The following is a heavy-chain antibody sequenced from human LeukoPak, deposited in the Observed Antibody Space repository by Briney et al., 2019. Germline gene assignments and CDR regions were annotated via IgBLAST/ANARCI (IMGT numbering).Heavy chain of an antibody. CDR1: GFTFSDYY. V-gene: IGHV3-11*01. CDR2: ISTSSSSI. J-gene: IGHJ4*02. D-gene: IGHD5-12*01. Sequence: GGSLRLSCAASGFTFSDYYMSWIRQAPGKALEWIGYISTSSSSIQYADSMKGRFTISRDNAKNSLYLQMNSLRAEDTAVYYCARDIVASTLFDYWGQGTLVTVSS. CDR3: ARDIVASTLFDY.